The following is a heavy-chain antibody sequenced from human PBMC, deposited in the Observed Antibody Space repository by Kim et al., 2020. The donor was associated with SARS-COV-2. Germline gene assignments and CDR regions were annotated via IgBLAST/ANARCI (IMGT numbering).Heavy chain of an antibody. CDR3: ARDGAYCRGGSCHYFYFDF. V-gene: IGHV3-11*05. J-gene: IGHJ2*01. CDR1: GFRFSESS. CDR2: INGGSSDI. D-gene: IGHD2-15*01. Sequence: GGSLRLSCAAPGFRFSESSMSWIRQAPGKGLEWLSYINGGSSDIHYADSVKGRFTISRDDAKNSLYLQINSVKVEDTAVYYCARDGAYCRGGSCHYFYFDFWGRGTPVSVSS.